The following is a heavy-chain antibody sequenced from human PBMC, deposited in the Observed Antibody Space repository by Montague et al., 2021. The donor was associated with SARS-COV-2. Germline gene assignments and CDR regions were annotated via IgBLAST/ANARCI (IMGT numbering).Heavy chain of an antibody. CDR3: ARGARQGYGFRLGSFDS. Sequence: SETLSLTCTVSGGSISSSSYYWGWIRQPPGKGLEWIGTFYYSGSTNYNPSLKSRVTISVDTSKNQFSLKLSSVTAADTAVYYCARGARQGYGFRLGSFDSWGQGTLVTVSS. J-gene: IGHJ4*02. CDR1: GGSISSSSYY. CDR2: FYYSGST. D-gene: IGHD3-10*01. V-gene: IGHV4-39*07.